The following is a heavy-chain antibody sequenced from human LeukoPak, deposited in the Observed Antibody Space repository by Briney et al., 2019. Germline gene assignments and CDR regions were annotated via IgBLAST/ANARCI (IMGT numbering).Heavy chain of an antibody. D-gene: IGHD3-10*01. V-gene: IGHV3-66*01. CDR1: GFIVSSKY. CDR2: IYSGGST. CDR3: ARGAITMVRAREFDY. J-gene: IGHJ4*02. Sequence: GGSLRLSCAASGFIVSSKYMSWVRQAPGKGLEWVSVIYSGGSTYYADSVKGRVTISRDNSKNTLYLRMNSLRVEDTAVYYCARGAITMVRAREFDYWGQGTLVTVSS.